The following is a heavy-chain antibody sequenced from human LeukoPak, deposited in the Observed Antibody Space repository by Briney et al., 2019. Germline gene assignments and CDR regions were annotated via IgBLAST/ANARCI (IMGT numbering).Heavy chain of an antibody. Sequence: PVASVKVSCMASGGTFSSYAISWVRQAPGQGLEWMGGIIPIFGTANYAQKLQGRVTITADESTSTAYMELSSLRSEDTAVYYCARGLKGSSWLYFDYWGQGTLVTVSS. CDR2: IIPIFGTA. CDR3: ARGLKGSSWLYFDY. CDR1: GGTFSSYA. J-gene: IGHJ4*02. V-gene: IGHV1-69*13. D-gene: IGHD6-13*01.